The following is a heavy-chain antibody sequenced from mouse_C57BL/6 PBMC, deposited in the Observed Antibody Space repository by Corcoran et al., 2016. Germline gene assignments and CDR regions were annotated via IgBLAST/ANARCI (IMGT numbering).Heavy chain of an antibody. V-gene: IGHV1-76*01. Sequence: QVQLKQSGAELVRPGASVKLSCKASGYTFTDYYINWVKQRPGQGLEWIARIYPGSGNTYYNEKFKGKATLTAEKSSSTAYMQLSSLTSEDSAVYFCARSGSGYFDDWGQGTTLTVSS. CDR2: IYPGSGNT. CDR1: GYTFTDYY. J-gene: IGHJ2*01. CDR3: ARSGSGYFDD. D-gene: IGHD3-1*01.